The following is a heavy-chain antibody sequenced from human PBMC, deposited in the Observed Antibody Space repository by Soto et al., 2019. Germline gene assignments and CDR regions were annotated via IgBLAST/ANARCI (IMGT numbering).Heavy chain of an antibody. J-gene: IGHJ3*02. D-gene: IGHD1-26*01. CDR3: AQDLMELHRPPTFHI. Sequence: PGGSLRLSCAASGFIFRNFAMSWVRQAPGKGLEWVSTLSGSGTTTYYPESLRGRFTISRDNSKNILYLQMNSLSGEDTAVYYCAQDLMELHRPPTFHIWGQGTMVTVSS. V-gene: IGHV3-23*01. CDR2: LSGSGTTT. CDR1: GFIFRNFA.